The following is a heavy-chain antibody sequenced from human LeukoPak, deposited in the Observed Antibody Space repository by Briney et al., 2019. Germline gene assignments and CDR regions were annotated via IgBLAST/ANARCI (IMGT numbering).Heavy chain of an antibody. CDR3: ARQYYDIWSGYYTADYYFDY. Sequence: GGSLRLSCAASGFTFSSYGMNWVRQAPGKGLEWVSSISSRSSYIYYADSVEGRFTISRDNAKNSLYLELHSLRAEDTAVYYCARQYYDIWSGYYTADYYFDYWGQGTLVTVSS. CDR2: ISSRSSYI. D-gene: IGHD3-3*01. CDR1: GFTFSSYG. J-gene: IGHJ4*02. V-gene: IGHV3-21*06.